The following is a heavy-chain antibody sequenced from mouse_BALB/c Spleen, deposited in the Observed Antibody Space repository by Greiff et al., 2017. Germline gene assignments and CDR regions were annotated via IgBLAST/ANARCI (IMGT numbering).Heavy chain of an antibody. J-gene: IGHJ4*01. V-gene: IGHV2-2*01. Sequence: QVQLKESGPGLVQPSQSLSITCTVSGFSLTSYGVHWVRQSPGKGLEWLGVIWSGGSTDYNAAFISRLSISKDNSKSQVFFKMNSLQTDDTARYYCARDNLTMDYWGQGTSVTVSS. CDR3: ARDNLTMDY. CDR1: GFSLTSYG. CDR2: IWSGGST. D-gene: IGHD1-3*01.